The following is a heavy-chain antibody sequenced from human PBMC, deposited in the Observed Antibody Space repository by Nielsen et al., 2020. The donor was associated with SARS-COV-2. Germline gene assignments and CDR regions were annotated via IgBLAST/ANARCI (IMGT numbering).Heavy chain of an antibody. V-gene: IGHV3-23*01. D-gene: IGHD2-21*02. CDR2: ISGSGGST. CDR1: GFTFSSYA. J-gene: IGHJ4*02. CDR3: GNWGGDCCIDY. Sequence: GGSLRLSCAASGFTFSSYAMSWVRQAPGKGLEWVSAISGSGGSTYYADSVKGRFTISRDNSKNTLYLQMNSLRAEDTAVYYCGNWGGDCCIDYWGQGTLVTVSS.